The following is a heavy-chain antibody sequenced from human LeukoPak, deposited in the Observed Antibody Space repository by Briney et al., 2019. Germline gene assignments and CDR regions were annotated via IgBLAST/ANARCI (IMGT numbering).Heavy chain of an antibody. CDR3: ARVDTEEVGYYYGMDV. Sequence: GGSLRLSCAASGFTFSSYSMNWVRQAPGKGLEWVSSISSSSSYIYYADSVKGRFTISRDNAKNSLYLQMNSLRAEDTAVYYCARVDTEEVGYYYGMDVWGQGTTVTVSS. CDR1: GFTFSSYS. D-gene: IGHD5-18*01. V-gene: IGHV3-21*04. J-gene: IGHJ6*02. CDR2: ISSSSSYI.